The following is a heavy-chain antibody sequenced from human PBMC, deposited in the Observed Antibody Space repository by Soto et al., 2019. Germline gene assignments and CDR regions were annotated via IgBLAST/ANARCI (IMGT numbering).Heavy chain of an antibody. Sequence: ASVKVSCKASGYTFTSYAMHWVRQAPGQRLEWMGWINAGNGNTKYSQKSQGRVTITRDTSASTAYMELSSLRSEDTAVYYCASYSTDSGSYYPDDAFDIWGQGTMVTVSS. CDR1: GYTFTSYA. J-gene: IGHJ3*02. CDR2: INAGNGNT. V-gene: IGHV1-3*01. CDR3: ASYSTDSGSYYPDDAFDI. D-gene: IGHD1-26*01.